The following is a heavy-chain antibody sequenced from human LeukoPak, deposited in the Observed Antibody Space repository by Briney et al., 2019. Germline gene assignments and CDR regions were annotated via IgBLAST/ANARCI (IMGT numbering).Heavy chain of an antibody. D-gene: IGHD1-26*01. V-gene: IGHV3-21*04. Sequence: GGSLRLSCAASGFTFSSYNMNWVRQAPGKGLEWVSSISSSSSYIYYADSVKGRFTISRDNSKNTLYLQMNSLRAEDTAVYYCAKVSAWAMVGATYFDYWGQGTLVTVSS. J-gene: IGHJ4*02. CDR2: ISSSSSYI. CDR3: AKVSAWAMVGATYFDY. CDR1: GFTFSSYN.